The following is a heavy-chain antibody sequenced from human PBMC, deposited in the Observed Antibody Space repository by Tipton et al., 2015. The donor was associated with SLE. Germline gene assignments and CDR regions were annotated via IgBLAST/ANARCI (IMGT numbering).Heavy chain of an antibody. J-gene: IGHJ4*02. CDR2: LSHDGTKQ. Sequence: SLRLSCAASGFAFSIFPIHWIRQSPGKGLEWVAVLSHDGTKQYYADFVKDRFTVSRDNAKNSLYLQMNSLRAEDTAVYYCARDPSGSRLDYWGQGTLVTVSS. CDR3: ARDPSGSRLDY. D-gene: IGHD3-10*01. V-gene: IGHV3-30*04. CDR1: GFAFSIFP.